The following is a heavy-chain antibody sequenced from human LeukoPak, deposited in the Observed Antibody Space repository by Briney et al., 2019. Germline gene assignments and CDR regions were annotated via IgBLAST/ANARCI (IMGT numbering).Heavy chain of an antibody. J-gene: IGHJ6*03. Sequence: KTSGTLSLTCAVSGGSISSSNWWSWVRQPPGKGLEWIGEIYHSGSTNYNPSLKSRVTISVDKSKNQFSLKLSSVTAADTAVYYCARQSLYSSRWLVSPPGYYMDVWGKGTTVTVSS. CDR2: IYHSGST. CDR1: GGSISSSNW. D-gene: IGHD6-13*01. V-gene: IGHV4-4*02. CDR3: ARQSLYSSRWLVSPPGYYMDV.